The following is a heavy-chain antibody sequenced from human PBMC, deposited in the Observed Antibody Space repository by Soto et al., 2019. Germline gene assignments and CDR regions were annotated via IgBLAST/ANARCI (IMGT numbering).Heavy chain of an antibody. J-gene: IGHJ4*02. D-gene: IGHD6-19*01. V-gene: IGHV3-74*01. CDR1: GFTFSGYW. CDR3: VRGTSDWRGMDY. Sequence: EVQLVESGGGLVQPGGSLRLSCAASGFTFSGYWMHWVRQAPGKGLVWVSRIKVDGSSTTYADSVKGRFTITRDNAKNTLYLQINGLRAEDPAVYYCVRGTSDWRGMDYWGQGTLVTVSS. CDR2: IKVDGSST.